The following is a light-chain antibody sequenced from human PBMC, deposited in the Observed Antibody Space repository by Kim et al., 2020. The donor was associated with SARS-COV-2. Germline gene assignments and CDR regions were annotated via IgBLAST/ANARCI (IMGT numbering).Light chain of an antibody. J-gene: IGKJ5*01. CDR2: GAS. Sequence: ASVGDRVTLTGRESQDIRNDLGWYQQNPGRAPKRLIYGASSLQSGVPSRFSGSGSGTEFTLTISSLQPEDFATYFCLQHNTYPITFGQGTRLEIK. CDR1: QDIRND. CDR3: LQHNTYPIT. V-gene: IGKV1-17*01.